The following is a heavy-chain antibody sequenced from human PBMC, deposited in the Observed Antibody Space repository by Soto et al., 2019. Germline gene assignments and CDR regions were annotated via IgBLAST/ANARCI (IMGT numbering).Heavy chain of an antibody. J-gene: IGHJ4*02. CDR3: ARDDLTGGDGCDY. Sequence: EVELVESGGGLVQPGGSLRLSCAASGFTFSSYWMSWVRQAPGKGLEWVANIKQDGSEKYYVDSVKGRFTISRDNAKNSLYLQVNSLRAEDTAVYYCARDDLTGGDGCDYWGQGALVTVSS. D-gene: IGHD2-21*02. CDR1: GFTFSSYW. V-gene: IGHV3-7*01. CDR2: IKQDGSEK.